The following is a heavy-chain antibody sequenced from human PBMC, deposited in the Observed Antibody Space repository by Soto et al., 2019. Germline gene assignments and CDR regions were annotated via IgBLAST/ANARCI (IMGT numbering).Heavy chain of an antibody. J-gene: IGHJ4*02. CDR1: GVTFTTYI. Sequence: EVQLLESGGGLVQPGGSMRLSCDASGVTFTTYIMRWVRQAPGNGLEWVSSINNNGDRTYYADSVTGRFTISRANSENTMYLQLNSLRAEDTALYFCAKINSYGSGGAIWCQGALV. V-gene: IGHV3-23*01. D-gene: IGHD3-10*01. CDR3: AKINSYGSGGAI. CDR2: INNNGDRT.